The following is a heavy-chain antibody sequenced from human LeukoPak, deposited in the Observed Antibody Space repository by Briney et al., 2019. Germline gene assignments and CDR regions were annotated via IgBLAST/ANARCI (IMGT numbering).Heavy chain of an antibody. CDR3: AREPGWGHNYYYMDV. CDR2: VSHNTGA. CDR1: GYSIGSDFY. V-gene: IGHV4-38-2*02. J-gene: IGHJ6*03. D-gene: IGHD1-26*01. Sequence: PSETLSLTRAVSGYSIGSDFYWGWIRQTPGKGLEWLGSVSHNTGASYNPSFKSRVTISLDTSKNHFSLTLTSVTAADTAVYFWAREPGWGHNYYYMDVWGKGTTVAVSS.